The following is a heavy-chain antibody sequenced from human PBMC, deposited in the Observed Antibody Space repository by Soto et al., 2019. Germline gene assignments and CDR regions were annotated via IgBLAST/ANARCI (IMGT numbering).Heavy chain of an antibody. D-gene: IGHD2-2*01. J-gene: IGHJ6*02. CDR1: GFTFSSYA. Sequence: RRLSCAASGFTFSSYAMHWVRQAPGKGLEWVAVISYDGSNKYYADSVKGRFTISRDNSKNTLYLQMNSLRAEDTAVYYCARNQVPAATTYYYYGMDVWGQGTTVTVSS. CDR2: ISYDGSNK. CDR3: ARNQVPAATTYYYYGMDV. V-gene: IGHV3-30-3*01.